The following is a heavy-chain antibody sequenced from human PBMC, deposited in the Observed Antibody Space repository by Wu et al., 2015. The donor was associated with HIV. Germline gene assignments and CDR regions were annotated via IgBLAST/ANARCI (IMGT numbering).Heavy chain of an antibody. D-gene: IGHD1-14*01. J-gene: IGHJ6*02. V-gene: IGHV1-8*01. CDR2: MNPNSGNT. CDR1: GYTFTSYD. CDR3: ARTRNYYFGMDV. Sequence: QVQLVQSGAEVKKPGASVKVSCKASGYTFTSYDINWVRQATGQGLEWMGWMNPNSGNTGYAQKFQGRVTMTRNTSISTAYMILSGLTSEDTAVYYCARTRNYYFGMDVWGQGTTVTVSS.